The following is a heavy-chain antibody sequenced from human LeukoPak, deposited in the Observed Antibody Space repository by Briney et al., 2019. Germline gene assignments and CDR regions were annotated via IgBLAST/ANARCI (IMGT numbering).Heavy chain of an antibody. Sequence: GGSLRLSCAASGFTFSSYAMSWVRQAPGKGLEWVSAISGSGGSTYYADSVKGRFTISRDNSDNTLYLQMNSLRAEDTALYYCAKVRRRDSKSPGDARVDYWGQGTLVTVSS. J-gene: IGHJ4*02. D-gene: IGHD3-3*01. CDR3: AKVRRRDSKSPGDARVDY. V-gene: IGHV3-23*01. CDR1: GFTFSSYA. CDR2: ISGSGGST.